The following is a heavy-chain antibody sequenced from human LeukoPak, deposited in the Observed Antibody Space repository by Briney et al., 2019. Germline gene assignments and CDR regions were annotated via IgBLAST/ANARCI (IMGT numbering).Heavy chain of an antibody. V-gene: IGHV1-2*02. Sequence: GASVKVSCKASGYTFTGYYMHWVRQAPGQGLEWMGWINPNSGGTNYAQKFQGRVTMTRDTSISTAYMELSRLRSDDTAVYYCARVSGRVPATIQFGYWGQGTLVTVSS. CDR3: ARVSGRVPATIQFGY. D-gene: IGHD2-2*01. J-gene: IGHJ4*02. CDR1: GYTFTGYY. CDR2: INPNSGGT.